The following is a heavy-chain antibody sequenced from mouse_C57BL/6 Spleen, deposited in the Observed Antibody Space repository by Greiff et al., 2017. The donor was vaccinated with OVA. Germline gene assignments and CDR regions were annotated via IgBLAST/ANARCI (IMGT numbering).Heavy chain of an antibody. CDR2: IHPSDSDT. Sequence: QVQLQQPGAELVKPGASVKVSCKASGYTFTSYWMHWVKQRPGQGLEWIGRIHPSDSDTNYNQKFKGKATLTVDKSSSTAYMQLSSLTSEDSAVYYCAIDGYYPYYYAMDYWGQGTSVTVSP. J-gene: IGHJ4*01. V-gene: IGHV1-74*01. CDR3: AIDGYYPYYYAMDY. D-gene: IGHD2-3*01. CDR1: GYTFTSYW.